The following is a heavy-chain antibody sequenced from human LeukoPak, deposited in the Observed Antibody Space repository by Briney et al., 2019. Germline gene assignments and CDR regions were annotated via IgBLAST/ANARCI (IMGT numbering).Heavy chain of an antibody. J-gene: IGHJ4*02. CDR3: ARAYYYDSSADY. V-gene: IGHV4-31*03. CDR1: GGSISSGGYY. CDR2: IYYSGST. D-gene: IGHD3-22*01. Sequence: SETLSLTCTVSGGSISSGGYYWSWIRQHPGKGLEWIGYIYYSGSTYYNPSLKSRVTISVDTSKNQFSLKLSSVTAADTAVYYCARAYYYDSSADYWGQGTLVTVSS.